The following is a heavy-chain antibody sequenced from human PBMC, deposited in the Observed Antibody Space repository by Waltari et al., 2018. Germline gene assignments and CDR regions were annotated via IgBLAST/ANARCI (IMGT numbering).Heavy chain of an antibody. CDR3: ARDRIFGVLKQHWFSDL. Sequence: EEQLVESGGGLAKPGGSLRLPCAASGFTLSRYNMTWVRQTPGKGLEWVSSIGSSSNFIYNADSVKGRFTISRDNARNSLFLQMNSLRAEDTAVYYCARDRIFGVLKQHWFSDLWGRGTLVTVSS. CDR1: GFTLSRYN. V-gene: IGHV3-21*01. J-gene: IGHJ2*01. D-gene: IGHD3-3*02. CDR2: IGSSSNFI.